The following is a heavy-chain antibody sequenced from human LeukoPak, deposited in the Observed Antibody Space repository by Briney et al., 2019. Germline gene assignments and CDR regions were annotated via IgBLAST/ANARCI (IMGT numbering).Heavy chain of an antibody. D-gene: IGHD2-21*01. CDR2: IYYSGST. J-gene: IGHJ4*02. V-gene: IGHV4-39*01. CDR3: ARHFPPYSSDY. CDR1: GGSISSRNYY. Sequence: SETLSLTCTVSGGSISSRNYYWGWIRQPPGKGLEWIGSIYYSGSTYYNPSLKSRVTISVDTSKNQFSLKLSSVTAADTAVYYCARHFPPYSSDYWGQGTLVTVSS.